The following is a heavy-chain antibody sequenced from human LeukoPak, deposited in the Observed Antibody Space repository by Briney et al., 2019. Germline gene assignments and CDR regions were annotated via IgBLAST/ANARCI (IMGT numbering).Heavy chain of an antibody. CDR1: GFTFSSYS. D-gene: IGHD5-18*01. J-gene: IGHJ4*02. V-gene: IGHV3-21*01. CDR2: ISSSSSYI. Sequence: PGGSLRLSCAASGFTFSSYSMNWVRLAPGKGLEWVSSISSSSSYIYYADSVKGRFTISRDNAKNSLYLQMNSLRAEDTAVYYCANGYSYGTAFDYWGQGTLVTVSS. CDR3: ANGYSYGTAFDY.